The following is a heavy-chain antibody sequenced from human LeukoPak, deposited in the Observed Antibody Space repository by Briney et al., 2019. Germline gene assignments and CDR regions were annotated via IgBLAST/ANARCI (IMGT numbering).Heavy chain of an antibody. Sequence: SQTLSLTCTVSGGSISSGGYYWSWIRQHPGKGLEWIGYIYYSGSTYYNPSLKSRVTISVDTSKNQFSLKLSSVTAADTAVYYCARQKQSDILTGCFDYWGQGTLVTVSS. CDR2: IYYSGST. D-gene: IGHD3-9*01. CDR1: GGSISSGGYY. J-gene: IGHJ4*02. V-gene: IGHV4-31*03. CDR3: ARQKQSDILTGCFDY.